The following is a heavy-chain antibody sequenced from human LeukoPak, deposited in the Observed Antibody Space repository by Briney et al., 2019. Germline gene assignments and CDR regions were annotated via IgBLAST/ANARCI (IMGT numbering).Heavy chain of an antibody. D-gene: IGHD3-22*01. Sequence: VASVKVSCKASGYTFTGYGISWVRQAPGQGLEWMGWISAYNGNTNYAQKLQGRVTMTTDTSTSTAYMELRSLRSDDTAVYYCARLRYYYDSSGYYNFDYWGQGTLVTVSS. V-gene: IGHV1-18*01. J-gene: IGHJ4*02. CDR1: GYTFTGYG. CDR2: ISAYNGNT. CDR3: ARLRYYYDSSGYYNFDY.